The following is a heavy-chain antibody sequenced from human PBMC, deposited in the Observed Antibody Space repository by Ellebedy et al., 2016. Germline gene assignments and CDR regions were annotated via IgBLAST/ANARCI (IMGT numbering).Heavy chain of an antibody. J-gene: IGHJ5*02. V-gene: IGHV4-31*03. CDR1: GGSISSGGYY. CDR3: ARTIQAAIWFNP. D-gene: IGHD2-2*01. Sequence: SETLSLTXTVSGGSISSGGYYWSWFRQHPGKGLEWIGYIYYSGSTYYNPSLKSRVTISVDTSKNQFSLKLSSVTAADTAVYYCARTIQAAIWFNPWGQGTLVTVSS. CDR2: IYYSGST.